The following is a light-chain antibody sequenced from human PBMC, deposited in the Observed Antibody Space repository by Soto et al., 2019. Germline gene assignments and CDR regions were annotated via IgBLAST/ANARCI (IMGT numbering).Light chain of an antibody. CDR3: AAWDDSLNGVV. CDR2: NNN. Sequence: QSVLTQPPSASGTPGQRVTIACSGSSSNIGSTTVKWYQQLPGTAPKLLIYNNNKRPSGGPDRFSGSKSGTSASLAISGLQSEDEADYYCAAWDDSLNGVVFGGGTKVTVL. V-gene: IGLV1-44*01. J-gene: IGLJ3*02. CDR1: SSNIGSTT.